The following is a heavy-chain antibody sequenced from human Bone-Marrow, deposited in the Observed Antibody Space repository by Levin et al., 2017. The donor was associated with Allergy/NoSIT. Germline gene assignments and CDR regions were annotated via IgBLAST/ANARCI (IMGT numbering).Heavy chain of an antibody. J-gene: IGHJ4*02. CDR1: GYTFTGYY. CDR3: ARGFGIAVAGQGY. Sequence: ASVKVSCKASGYTFTGYYMHWVRQAPGQGLEWMGWINPNSGGTNYAQKFQGRVTMTRDTSISTAYMELSRLRSDDTAVYYCARGFGIAVAGQGYWGQGTLVTVSS. CDR2: INPNSGGT. V-gene: IGHV1-2*02. D-gene: IGHD6-19*01.